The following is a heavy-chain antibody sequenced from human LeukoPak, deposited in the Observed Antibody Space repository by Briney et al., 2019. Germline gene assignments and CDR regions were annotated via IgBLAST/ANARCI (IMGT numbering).Heavy chain of an antibody. CDR3: ARAYDSSGYYPRFDY. J-gene: IGHJ4*02. D-gene: IGHD3-22*01. V-gene: IGHV4-30-4*01. CDR2: IYYSGST. Sequence: SETLSLTCTVSGGSIRSSYYYWSWIRQPPGKGLEWIGYIYYSGSTYYNPSLKSRVTISVDTSKNQFSLKLSSVTAADTAVYYCARAYDSSGYYPRFDYWGQGTLVTVSS. CDR1: GGSIRSSYYY.